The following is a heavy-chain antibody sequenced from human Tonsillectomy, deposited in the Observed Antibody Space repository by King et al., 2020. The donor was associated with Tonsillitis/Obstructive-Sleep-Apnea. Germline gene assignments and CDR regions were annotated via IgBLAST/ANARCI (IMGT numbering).Heavy chain of an antibody. CDR2: ISYDGSQE. CDR3: AREGVVRVTAIHTYFDY. CDR1: GFTFRSYA. Sequence: VQLVQSGGGVVQPGRSLRLSCAASGFTFRSYAIHWVRQAPGKGLEWVAVISYDGSQEYYADSVKGRFTISRDNSKNTLYLQMNSLRNEDTAVYSCAREGVVRVTAIHTYFDYWGQGTLVTVSS. V-gene: IGHV3-30*04. J-gene: IGHJ4*02. D-gene: IGHD2-21*02.